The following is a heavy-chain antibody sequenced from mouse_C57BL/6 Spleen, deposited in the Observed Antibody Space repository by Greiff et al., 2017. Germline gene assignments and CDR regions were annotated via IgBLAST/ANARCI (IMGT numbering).Heavy chain of an antibody. CDR3: AREGGGNLYFDY. V-gene: IGHV1-78*01. D-gene: IGHD1-1*02. Sequence: QVQLQQSDAELVKPGASVKISCKASGYTFTDHTIHWMKQRPEQGLEWVGYIYPRDGSTKYNEKFKGNATLTADKSSSTAYMQLNSLTSEDSADYFCAREGGGNLYFDYWGKGTTLTVSS. CDR1: GYTFTDHT. CDR2: IYPRDGST. J-gene: IGHJ2*01.